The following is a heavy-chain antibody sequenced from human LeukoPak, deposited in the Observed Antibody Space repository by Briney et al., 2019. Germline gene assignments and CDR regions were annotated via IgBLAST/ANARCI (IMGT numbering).Heavy chain of an antibody. Sequence: TPSETLSLTCTVSGGSISSSSYYWGWIRQPPGKGLEWIGSIYYSGSTYYNPSLKSRVTISVDTSKNQFSLKLSSVTAADTAVYYCARDPPPRRFDPWGQGTLVTVSS. CDR3: ARDPPPRRFDP. V-gene: IGHV4-39*07. CDR1: GGSISSSSYY. CDR2: IYYSGST. J-gene: IGHJ5*02.